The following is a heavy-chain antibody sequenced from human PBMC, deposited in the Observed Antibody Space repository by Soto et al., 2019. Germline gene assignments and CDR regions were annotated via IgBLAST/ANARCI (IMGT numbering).Heavy chain of an antibody. J-gene: IGHJ4*02. V-gene: IGHV3-72*01. CDR3: TRSIPGTTSSDY. Sequence: EVQLVESGGGLVQPGGSLRLSCAGSGFTFSDYYIDWVRQAPGKGLEWVGRSRDKGNSYSTDYAASVKGRFTVSRDASKTSLYLQMNSLKTEPTALYYCTRSIPGTTSSDYWGQGTLVTVSS. CDR1: GFTFSDYY. CDR2: SRDKGNSYST. D-gene: IGHD1-7*01.